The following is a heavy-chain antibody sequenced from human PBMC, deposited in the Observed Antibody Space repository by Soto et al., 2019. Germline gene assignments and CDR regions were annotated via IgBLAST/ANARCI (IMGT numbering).Heavy chain of an antibody. V-gene: IGHV1-24*01. D-gene: IGHD2-8*01. CDR2: FDPEDGET. CDR1: GYTLTELS. CDR3: ATAALYCTNGVCYNLNWFDP. J-gene: IGHJ5*02. Sequence: GPSVEVSCKVSGYTLTELSMHWVRQAPGKGLEWMGGFDPEDGETIYAQKFQGRVTMTEDTSTDTAYMELSSLRSEDTAVYYCATAALYCTNGVCYNLNWFDPWGQGTLVTVSS.